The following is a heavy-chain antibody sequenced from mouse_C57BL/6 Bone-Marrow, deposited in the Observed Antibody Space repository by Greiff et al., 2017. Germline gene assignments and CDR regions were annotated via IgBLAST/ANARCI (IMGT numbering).Heavy chain of an antibody. CDR3: APITTVVAPYFDV. D-gene: IGHD1-1*01. V-gene: IGHV1-19*01. J-gene: IGHJ1*03. CDR2: INPYNGGT. Sequence: VHVKQSGPVLVKPGASVKMSCKASGYTFTDYYMNWVKQSPGKSLAWIGVINPYNGGTSYNQKFKGKATLTVDKSSSTAYMELNSLTSEDSAVYYCAPITTVVAPYFDVWGTGTTVTVSS. CDR1: GYTFTDYY.